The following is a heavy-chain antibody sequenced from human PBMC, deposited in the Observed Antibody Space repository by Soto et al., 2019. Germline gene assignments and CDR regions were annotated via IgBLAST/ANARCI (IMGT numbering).Heavy chain of an antibody. CDR2: INHSGST. V-gene: IGHV4-34*01. CDR1: GGSFSGYY. D-gene: IGHD3-10*01. J-gene: IGHJ4*02. CDR3: ASDGRFGASAAT. Sequence: QVQLQQWGAGLLKPSETLSLTCAVYGGSFSGYYWSWIRQPPGKGLEWIGEINHSGSTNYNPSLKSRVTISVDTSKNQFSLKLSSVTAADTAVYYCASDGRFGASAATWGQGTLVTVSS.